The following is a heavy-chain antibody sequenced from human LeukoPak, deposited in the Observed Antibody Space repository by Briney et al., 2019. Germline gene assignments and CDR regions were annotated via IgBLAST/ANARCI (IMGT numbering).Heavy chain of an antibody. CDR1: GGSISSSSYY. D-gene: IGHD3-22*01. J-gene: IGHJ4*02. CDR3: ARQRGYHDSSGYYPDY. CDR2: IYYSGST. Sequence: PSETLSLTRTVSGGSISSSSYYWGWIRQPPGKGLEWIGSIYYSGSTYYNPSLKSRVTISADTSKNQFSLKLSSVTAADTAVYYCARQRGYHDSSGYYPDYWGQGTLVTVSS. V-gene: IGHV4-39*01.